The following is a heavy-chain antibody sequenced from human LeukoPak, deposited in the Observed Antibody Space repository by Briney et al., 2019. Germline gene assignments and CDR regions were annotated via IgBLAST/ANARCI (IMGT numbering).Heavy chain of an antibody. CDR1: GYTFTDYY. CDR2: INPNSGGT. V-gene: IGHV1-2*02. Sequence: ASVKVSCKASGYTFTDYYMRWVRQAPGQGLEWMGWINPNSGGTNYAQKFQGRVTMTKDTSISTAYMELSRLRSDDTAVYFCARAIAVVDYWGQGTLVTVSS. CDR3: ARAIAVVDY. D-gene: IGHD6-19*01. J-gene: IGHJ4*02.